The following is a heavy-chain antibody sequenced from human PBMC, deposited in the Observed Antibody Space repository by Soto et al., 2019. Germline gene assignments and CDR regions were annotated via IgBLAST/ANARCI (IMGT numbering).Heavy chain of an antibody. V-gene: IGHV1-2*04. CDR1: GYTFSGYY. CDR3: ARDPGILAVAGPAPLYGMDV. D-gene: IGHD6-19*01. CDR2: INPNSGDT. J-gene: IGHJ6*02. Sequence: ASVKVSCKASGYTFSGYYIHWVRQAPGQGLEWMGWINPNSGDTNYAQKFQDWVTMTRDTSISTAYMELSRLRSDDTAVYYCARDPGILAVAGPAPLYGMDVWGQGTTVTVSS.